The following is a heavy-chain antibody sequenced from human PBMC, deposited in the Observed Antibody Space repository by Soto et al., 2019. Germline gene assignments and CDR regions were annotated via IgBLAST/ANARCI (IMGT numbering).Heavy chain of an antibody. CDR1: GYTFTSFG. D-gene: IGHD3-22*01. V-gene: IGHV1-18*01. CDR3: ARDLARYYYDSSGLFDY. CDR2: ISAYNGNT. J-gene: IGHJ4*02. Sequence: ASVKVSCKASGYTFTSFGISWVRQAPGQGLEWMGWISAYNGNTNYAQKLQGRVTMTTDTSTSTAYMELRSLRSDDTAVYYCARDLARYYYDSSGLFDYWGQGTLVTVSS.